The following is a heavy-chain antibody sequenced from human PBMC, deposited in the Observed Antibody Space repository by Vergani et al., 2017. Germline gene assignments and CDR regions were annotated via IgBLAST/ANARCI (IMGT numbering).Heavy chain of an antibody. CDR3: AKANPRNSGYDYLYYYHAMDV. J-gene: IGHJ6*02. D-gene: IGHD5-12*01. CDR1: GFTFNHYA. CDR2: ISGSGGST. V-gene: IGHV3-23*01. Sequence: EVQLLESGGDLVQPGGSLRLSCAASGFTFNHYAMNWVRQAPGKGLEWVSGISGSGGSTYSAGSVKGRFTISSDSSKNTLYLQMNSLSAGDTAVYYCAKANPRNSGYDYLYYYHAMDVWGQGTTVTVS.